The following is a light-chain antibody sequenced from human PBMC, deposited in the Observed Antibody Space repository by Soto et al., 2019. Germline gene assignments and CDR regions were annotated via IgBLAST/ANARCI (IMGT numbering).Light chain of an antibody. J-gene: IGKJ3*01. CDR1: QGISNY. CDR3: QKYDSDPFP. Sequence: DIQMTQSPSSLSASVGDRVTITCRASQGISNYLVWYQQKPGKVPQLLIYGASTLQSGVPSRFSGSGSGTDLTLNISSLEPADVAIYYCQKYDSDPFPFGPATKVDIK. CDR2: GAS. V-gene: IGKV1-27*01.